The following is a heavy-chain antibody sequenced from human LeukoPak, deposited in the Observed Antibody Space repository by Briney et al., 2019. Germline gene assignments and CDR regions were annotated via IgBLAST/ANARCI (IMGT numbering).Heavy chain of an antibody. CDR1: GYSISSGYY. D-gene: IGHD1-26*01. J-gene: IGHJ4*02. Sequence: SETLSLTCTVSGYSISSGYYWGWIRQPPGQGLEWIGSIYYSGSTYYNPSLKSRVTISVDTSKNQFSLKLSSVTAADTAVYYCARSLSGATDYWGQGTLVTVSS. CDR2: IYYSGST. V-gene: IGHV4-38-2*02. CDR3: ARSLSGATDY.